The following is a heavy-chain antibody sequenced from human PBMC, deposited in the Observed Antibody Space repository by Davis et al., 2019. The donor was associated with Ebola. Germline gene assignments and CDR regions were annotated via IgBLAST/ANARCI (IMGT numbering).Heavy chain of an antibody. CDR3: ASPYYDYIWGSYRYHGMDV. CDR1: GYTFTSYD. D-gene: IGHD3-16*02. V-gene: IGHV1-8*01. J-gene: IGHJ6*02. Sequence: ASVKVSCKASGYTFTSYDINWVRQATGQGLEWMGWMNPNSGNTGYAQKFQGRVTMTRDTSTSTVYMELSSLRSEDTAVYYCASPYYDYIWGSYRYHGMDVWGQGTTVTVSS. CDR2: MNPNSGNT.